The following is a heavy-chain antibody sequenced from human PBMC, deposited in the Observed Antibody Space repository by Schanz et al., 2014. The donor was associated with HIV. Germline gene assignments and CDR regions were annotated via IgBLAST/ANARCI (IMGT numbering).Heavy chain of an antibody. D-gene: IGHD2-15*01. CDR3: ARERMATGGFDV. Sequence: QVQLIQSGAEVKKPGSSVKVSCRASGGTVNRYAISWVRQAPGQGLEWMAVINTSGGGTSDALQGRVAVTRDTSTSTVYMDLRNLRFEDSAVYYCARERMATGGFDVWGQGTTVTVSS. V-gene: IGHV1-46*02. J-gene: IGHJ6*02. CDR1: GGTVNRYA. CDR2: INTSGGGT.